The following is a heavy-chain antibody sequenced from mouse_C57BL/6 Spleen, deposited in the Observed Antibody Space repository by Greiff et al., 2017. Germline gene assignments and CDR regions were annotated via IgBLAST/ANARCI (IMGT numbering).Heavy chain of an antibody. Sequence: VHLVESGPGLVQPSQSLSITCTVSGFSLTSYGVHWVRQSPGKGLEWLGVIWSGGSTDYNAAFISRLSISKDNSKSQVFFKMNSLQADDTAIYYCARDTTVVATRYFDVWGTGTTVTVSS. J-gene: IGHJ1*03. CDR3: ARDTTVVATRYFDV. V-gene: IGHV2-2*01. CDR1: GFSLTSYG. D-gene: IGHD1-1*01. CDR2: IWSGGST.